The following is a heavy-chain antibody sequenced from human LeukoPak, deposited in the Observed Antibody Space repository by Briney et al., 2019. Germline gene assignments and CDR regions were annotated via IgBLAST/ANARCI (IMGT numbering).Heavy chain of an antibody. V-gene: IGHV3-33*05. Sequence: GKSLRLSCAASGFTFRSHGMHWVRQAPGKGLEWVGVILYDGSDSYYTDSVKGRFTLSRDNSKNTLYLQMNSLRTEDTAVYYCARVPTPGYFDYWGQGTLVTVSS. J-gene: IGHJ4*02. CDR3: ARVPTPGYFDY. CDR2: ILYDGSDS. D-gene: IGHD4-17*01. CDR1: GFTFRSHG.